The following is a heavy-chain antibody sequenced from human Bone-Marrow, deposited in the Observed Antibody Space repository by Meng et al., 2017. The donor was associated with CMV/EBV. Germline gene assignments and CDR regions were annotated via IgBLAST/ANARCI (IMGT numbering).Heavy chain of an antibody. CDR1: GFTFSSYA. CDR3: ESEGDYYDSSGYYPSFDY. CDR2: ISYDGSNK. Sequence: GGSLRLSCAASGFTFSSYAMHWVRQAPGKGLEWVAVISYDGSNKYYADSVKGRFTISRDNSKNTLYLQMNSLRAEDTAVYYCESEGDYYDSSGYYPSFDYWGQGTRVTVSS. D-gene: IGHD3-22*01. J-gene: IGHJ4*02. V-gene: IGHV3-30-3*01.